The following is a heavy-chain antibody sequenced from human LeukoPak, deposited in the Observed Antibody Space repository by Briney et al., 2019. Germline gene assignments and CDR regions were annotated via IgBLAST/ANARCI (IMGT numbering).Heavy chain of an antibody. CDR1: GGTFSSYA. CDR2: IIPILGIA. V-gene: IGHV1-69*04. D-gene: IGHD1-1*01. CDR3: ARGRGWNDVIDY. J-gene: IGHJ4*02. Sequence: SVKVSCKASGGTFSSYAITWVRQAPGQGLEWMGRIIPILGIANYAQKFQGRVTITADKSTRTAYMELSSLRSEDTAVYYCARGRGWNDVIDYWDQGTLVTVSS.